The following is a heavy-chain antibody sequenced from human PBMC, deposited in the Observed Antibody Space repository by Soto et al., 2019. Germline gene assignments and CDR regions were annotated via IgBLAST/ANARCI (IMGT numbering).Heavy chain of an antibody. Sequence: QLVQSGSEVKKPGSSVKVSCQASGGTFSGYVVTWVRQAPGQGLEWMGEFVPLFGTTNLAQRFSGRITITAEESESTAYMELRTLRSDDTAVYYCATHGLGVSSPPYFDIWGQGALVTVSS. CDR1: GGTFSGYV. CDR3: ATHGLGVSSPPYFDI. J-gene: IGHJ4*02. D-gene: IGHD3-16*01. CDR2: FVPLFGTT. V-gene: IGHV1-69*01.